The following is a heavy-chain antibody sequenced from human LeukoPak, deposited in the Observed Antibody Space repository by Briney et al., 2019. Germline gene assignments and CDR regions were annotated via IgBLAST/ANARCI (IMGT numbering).Heavy chain of an antibody. CDR3: ARRLRGEAAAGNGY. J-gene: IGHJ4*02. Sequence: GGSLRLSCAASGFTFSSYWMSWVRQAPGKGLEWVANIKQDGSEKYYVDSVKGRFTISRDNAKNSLYLQMNSLGAEDTAVYYCARRLRGEAAAGNGYWGQGTLVTVSS. CDR1: GFTFSSYW. D-gene: IGHD6-13*01. CDR2: IKQDGSEK. V-gene: IGHV3-7*01.